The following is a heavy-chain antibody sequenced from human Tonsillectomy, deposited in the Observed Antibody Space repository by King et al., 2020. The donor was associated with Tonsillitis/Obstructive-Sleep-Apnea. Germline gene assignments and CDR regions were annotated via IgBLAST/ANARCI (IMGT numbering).Heavy chain of an antibody. CDR1: GDSVSSNSAA. V-gene: IGHV6-1*01. CDR2: TYYKSKWNN. D-gene: IGHD2-2*01. Sequence: VQLQQSGPGLVKPSQTLSLTCAISGDSVSSNSAAWNWIRQSPSRGLEWLGRTYYKSKWNNDYAVSVKSRITINPDTSKNQLSLQLNSVTPEDTAVYYCARAPTREVPPAMDFDYWGQGTLVTVSS. J-gene: IGHJ4*02. CDR3: ARAPTREVPPAMDFDY.